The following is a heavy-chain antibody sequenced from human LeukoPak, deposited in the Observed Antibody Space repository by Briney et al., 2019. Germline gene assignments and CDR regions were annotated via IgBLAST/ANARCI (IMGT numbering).Heavy chain of an antibody. J-gene: IGHJ4*02. CDR2: INPNSGGT. V-gene: IGHV1-2*02. CDR1: GYTFTGYY. CDR3: ARVSYSSSWYTYDY. Sequence: GASVKVSCKASGYTFTGYYMHWVRQAPGQGLEWMGWINPNSGGTNYAQKFQGRVTMTRDTSISTAYMELSRLRSDDTAVYYCARVSYSSSWYTYDYWGQGTLVTVSS. D-gene: IGHD6-13*01.